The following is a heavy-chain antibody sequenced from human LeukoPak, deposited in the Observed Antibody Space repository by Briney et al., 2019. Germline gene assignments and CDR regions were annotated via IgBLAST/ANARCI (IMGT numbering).Heavy chain of an antibody. J-gene: IGHJ5*02. CDR1: GYTFTSYG. CDR2: ISAYNGNT. CDR3: AREGTGSGSLENWFDP. D-gene: IGHD3-10*01. Sequence: ASVKVSCKASGYTFTSYGISWVRQAPGQGLEWMGWISAYNGNTNYGQKLQGRVTMTTDTSTSTAYMELRSLRSDDTAVNYCAREGTGSGSLENWFDPWGQGTLVTVSS. V-gene: IGHV1-18*01.